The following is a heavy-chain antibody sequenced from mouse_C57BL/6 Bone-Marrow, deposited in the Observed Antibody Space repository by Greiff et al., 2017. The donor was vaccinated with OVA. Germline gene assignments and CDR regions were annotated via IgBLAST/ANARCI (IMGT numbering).Heavy chain of an antibody. J-gene: IGHJ3*01. D-gene: IGHD2-2*01. V-gene: IGHV1-74*01. CDR2: IHPSDSDT. Sequence: VQLQQSGAELVKPGASVKVSCKASGYTFTSYWMHWVKQRPGQGLEWIGRIHPSDSDTNYNQKFKGKATLTVDKSSSTAYMQLSSLTSEDSAVYYCLYYGYDGAWRFAYWGQGTLVTVSA. CDR1: GYTFTSYW. CDR3: LYYGYDGAWRFAY.